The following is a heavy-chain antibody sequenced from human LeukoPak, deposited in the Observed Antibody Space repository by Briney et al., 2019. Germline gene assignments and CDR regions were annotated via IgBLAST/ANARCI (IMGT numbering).Heavy chain of an antibody. CDR3: ARKDGYNKLDAFDV. D-gene: IGHD5-24*01. CDR1: GFTLSSYS. Sequence: GGSLRLSCAASGFTLSSYSMSWVRQAPGEGLEWVSSISSSSAYIYYADSVKGRFTISRDNAKNSLYLQMDSLRAEDTAVYYCARKDGYNKLDAFDVWGQGTMVSVSS. CDR2: ISSSSAYI. V-gene: IGHV3-21*01. J-gene: IGHJ3*01.